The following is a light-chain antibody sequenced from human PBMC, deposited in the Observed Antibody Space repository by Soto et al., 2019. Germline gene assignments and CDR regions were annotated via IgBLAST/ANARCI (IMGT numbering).Light chain of an antibody. V-gene: IGKV3-15*01. CDR3: QQYNNWPLA. CDR2: GAS. Sequence: EVVMTQSPATLYVSPGERASLSCRASQSVSSNLAWYQQKPGQAPRLLIYGASTRATGIPARFSGSGSGTEFTLTINSLQSEDFAVYYCQQYNNWPLAFGQGTRLEI. J-gene: IGKJ5*01. CDR1: QSVSSN.